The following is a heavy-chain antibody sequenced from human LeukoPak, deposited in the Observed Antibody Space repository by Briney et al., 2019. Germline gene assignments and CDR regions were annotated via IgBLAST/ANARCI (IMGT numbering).Heavy chain of an antibody. CDR1: GFNFSSYA. D-gene: IGHD5-18*01. J-gene: IGHJ3*02. CDR3: AKDCTAMLMGDAFDI. V-gene: IGHV3-23*01. Sequence: GGSLRLSCAAPGFNFSSYAMTWVRQAPGKGLEWVSAICGSGGSTYYADSVKGRFTISRDNSKNTLYLQMNSLRAEDTAVYYCAKDCTAMLMGDAFDIWGQGTVVTVSS. CDR2: ICGSGGST.